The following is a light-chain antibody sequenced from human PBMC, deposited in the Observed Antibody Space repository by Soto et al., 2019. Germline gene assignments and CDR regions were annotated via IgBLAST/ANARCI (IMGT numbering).Light chain of an antibody. J-gene: IGKJ4*01. CDR1: QSVSSY. CDR3: QQRSNWPLT. CDR2: DAS. V-gene: IGKV3-11*01. Sequence: EIVLTQSPATLSLSPGERATHTSRASQSVSSYLAWYQQKPGQAPRLLIYDASNRATGIPARFSGSGSGTDFTLTISSLEPEDFAVYYCQQRSNWPLTFGGGTKVDNK.